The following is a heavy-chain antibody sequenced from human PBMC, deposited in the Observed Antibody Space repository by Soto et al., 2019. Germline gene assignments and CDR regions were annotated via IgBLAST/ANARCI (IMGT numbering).Heavy chain of an antibody. D-gene: IGHD2-15*01. CDR1: GFTFSTYS. Sequence: EVQLVESGGGLVKPGGSLRLSCAASGFTFSTYSMNWVRQAPGKGLEWVSSISSGSSYIYYADSVKGRFTISRDNAKNSLYLQMNSLRAADTAVYYCARYCSGGSCFSAFDIWGQGTMVTVSS. J-gene: IGHJ3*02. CDR3: ARYCSGGSCFSAFDI. CDR2: ISSGSSYI. V-gene: IGHV3-21*01.